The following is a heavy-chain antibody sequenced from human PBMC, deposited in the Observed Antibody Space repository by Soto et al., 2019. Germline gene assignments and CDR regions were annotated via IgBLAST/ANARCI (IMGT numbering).Heavy chain of an antibody. CDR2: FVPMFGSA. CDR1: GTTFDRFT. Sequence: ASVKVSCKPSGTTFDRFTFNWVRQAPGQGLEWMGGFVPMFGSASIAQRFQGRLRINADASPVTGYMELSDLRSEDTAIYFCAREDDTTGHYSWFDPWGQGTLVTVSS. D-gene: IGHD1-1*01. V-gene: IGHV1-69*13. J-gene: IGHJ5*02. CDR3: AREDDTTGHYSWFDP.